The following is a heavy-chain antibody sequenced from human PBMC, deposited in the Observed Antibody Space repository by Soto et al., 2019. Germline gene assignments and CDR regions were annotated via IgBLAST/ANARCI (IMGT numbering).Heavy chain of an antibody. Sequence: AGGALRLSYAAPGFTFSNAWMNWVRQAPGKGLGWVGRIKSKTDGGTTDYAAPVKGRFTISRDDSKNTLYLQMNSLKTEDTAVYYCTTLRSYCGGDCYKYFDYWGQGTLVTVS. CDR3: TTLRSYCGGDCYKYFDY. V-gene: IGHV3-15*07. CDR1: GFTFSNAW. J-gene: IGHJ4*02. D-gene: IGHD2-21*02. CDR2: IKSKTDGGTT.